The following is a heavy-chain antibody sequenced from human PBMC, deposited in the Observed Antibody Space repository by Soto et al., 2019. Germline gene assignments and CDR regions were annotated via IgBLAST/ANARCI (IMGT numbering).Heavy chain of an antibody. D-gene: IGHD2-21*01. J-gene: IGHJ5*02. CDR1: GVSISTTNW. V-gene: IGHV4-4*02. CDR3: ASGFASDGLYNGGHP. Sequence: VQLQESGPGLVKPSGTLSLTCTVSGVSISTTNWWSWVRQSPGKGLEWIGEILHIGSTNYNPSLKSRVTISMDKSKNQFSLRLSSVTAADTAVYYCASGFASDGLYNGGHPWGQGTLVSVSS. CDR2: ILHIGST.